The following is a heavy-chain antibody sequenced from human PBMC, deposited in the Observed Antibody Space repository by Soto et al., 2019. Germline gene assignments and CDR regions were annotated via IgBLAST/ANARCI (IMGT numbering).Heavy chain of an antibody. CDR1: GFIFSRHA. CDR3: XXXXXXXAPYAFDI. CDR2: IWYDGSVK. J-gene: IGHJ3*02. Sequence: QVQLVESGGGVVQPGRSLRLSCAASGFIFSRHAMHWVRQAPGKGLEWVAQIWYDGSVKNYADSMKGRFTISRDSXXXXXXXXXXXXXXXXXXXXXXXXXXXXXAPYAFDIWGQGTLVTVSS. V-gene: IGHV3-33*01.